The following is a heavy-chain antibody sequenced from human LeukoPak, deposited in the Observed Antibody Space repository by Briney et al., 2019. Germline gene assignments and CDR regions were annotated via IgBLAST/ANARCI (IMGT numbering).Heavy chain of an antibody. V-gene: IGHV3-23*01. Sequence: GGSLRLSCAASGLTFSNYAMSWVRQAPGKGLEWVSGISDSGGSTYYADSVKGRFIISRDNSKNTLYLQMNSLRADDTAVYYCAKGGDGFNFGDYWGQGTLVSVSS. J-gene: IGHJ4*02. CDR1: GLTFSNYA. CDR3: AKGGDGFNFGDY. D-gene: IGHD5-24*01. CDR2: ISDSGGST.